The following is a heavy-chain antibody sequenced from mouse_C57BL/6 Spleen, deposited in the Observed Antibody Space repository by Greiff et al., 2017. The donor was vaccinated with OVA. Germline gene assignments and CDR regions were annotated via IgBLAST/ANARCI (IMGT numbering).Heavy chain of an antibody. CDR2: IRNKANGYTT. CDR3: ARYEGGSTLAY. J-gene: IGHJ3*01. D-gene: IGHD1-1*01. V-gene: IGHV7-3*01. Sequence: EVQVVESGGGLVQPGGSLSLSCAASGFTFTDYYMSWVRQPPGKALEWLGFIRNKANGYTTEYSASVKGRFTISRENSESILYLQMNALRAEDSATYYCARYEGGSTLAYWGQGTLVTVSA. CDR1: GFTFTDYY.